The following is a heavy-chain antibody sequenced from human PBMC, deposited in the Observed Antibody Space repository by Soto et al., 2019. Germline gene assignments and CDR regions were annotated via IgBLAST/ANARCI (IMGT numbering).Heavy chain of an antibody. Sequence: SEALSLTCTVSGGSVTNSSYYWGWIRQSPGKGLEWIGSVYYRGRSYSKSSVKSRVTISVDTSKNRFSLSLNSVTASDTAVYFCVSQRTTVPTQAYFDYWGPGALVTVSS. CDR1: GGSVTNSSYY. CDR3: VSQRTTVPTQAYFDY. CDR2: VYYRGRS. V-gene: IGHV4-39*01. D-gene: IGHD4-17*01. J-gene: IGHJ4*02.